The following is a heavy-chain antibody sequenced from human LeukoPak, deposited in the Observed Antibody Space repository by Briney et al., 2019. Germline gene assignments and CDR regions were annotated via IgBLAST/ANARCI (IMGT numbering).Heavy chain of an antibody. D-gene: IGHD2-2*01. V-gene: IGHV3-30*18. J-gene: IGHJ6*02. CDR1: GFIFSTYG. CDR2: ISYDGTKQ. Sequence: GGSLRLSCAASGFIFSTYGMHWVRQAPGKGLEWVAVISYDGTKQYSADSMRGRFTISRDNSKNTLHLQMNSLTTEDTALYYCAKGQLPYCSTTSCAGYFYYGMDVWGQGTTVTVSS. CDR3: AKGQLPYCSTTSCAGYFYYGMDV.